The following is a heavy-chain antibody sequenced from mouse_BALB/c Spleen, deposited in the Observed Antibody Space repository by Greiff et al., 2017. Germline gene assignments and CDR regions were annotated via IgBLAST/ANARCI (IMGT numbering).Heavy chain of an antibody. J-gene: IGHJ2*01. CDR1: GFNIKDTY. CDR2: IDPANGNT. D-gene: IGHD2-3*01. V-gene: IGHV14-3*02. CDR3: ARSDGYPFDY. Sequence: VHVKQSGAELVKPGASVKLSCTASGFNIKDTYMHWVKQRPEQGLEWIGRIDPANGNTKYDPKFQGKATITADTSSNTAYLQLSSLTSEDTAVYYCARSDGYPFDYWGQGTTLTVSS.